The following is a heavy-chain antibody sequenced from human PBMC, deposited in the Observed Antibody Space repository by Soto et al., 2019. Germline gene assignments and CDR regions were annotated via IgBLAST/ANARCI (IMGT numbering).Heavy chain of an antibody. Sequence: PSETLSLTCAVYGGSFSGNSWNWNWIRQPPGKGLEWIGEINHSGSTSHNPSLKSRVTLSLDTSKNQFSLILTSVTAADTAVYYSARCALNYQLSTVPINGYMDVWGQGTTVTVSS. D-gene: IGHD2-2*01. V-gene: IGHV4-34*01. CDR2: INHSGST. CDR3: ARCALNYQLSTVPINGYMDV. CDR1: GGSFSGNSWN. J-gene: IGHJ6*02.